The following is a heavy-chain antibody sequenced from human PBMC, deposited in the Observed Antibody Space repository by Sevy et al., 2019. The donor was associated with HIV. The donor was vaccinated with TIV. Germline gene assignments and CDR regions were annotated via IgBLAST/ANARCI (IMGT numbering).Heavy chain of an antibody. CDR2: ISWDGGST. D-gene: IGHD3-10*01. J-gene: IGHJ6*03. Sequence: GESLKISCAASGFTFDDYAMHWVRQAPGKGLEWVSLISWDGGSTYYADSVKGRFTISRDNSKNSLYLQMNSLRAEDTALYYCAKGPTGDRRITMVRGVNRAYYYYMDVWGKGTTVTVSS. V-gene: IGHV3-43D*04. CDR3: AKGPTGDRRITMVRGVNRAYYYYMDV. CDR1: GFTFDDYA.